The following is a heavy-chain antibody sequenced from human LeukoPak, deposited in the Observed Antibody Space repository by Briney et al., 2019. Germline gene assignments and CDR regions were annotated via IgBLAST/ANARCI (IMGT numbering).Heavy chain of an antibody. CDR2: ISYDGNIK. CDR3: GRDFPTTQGRFGS. CDR1: GFTFTSYN. V-gene: IGHV3-30*03. J-gene: IGHJ4*02. Sequence: GGSLRLSCAASGFTFTSYNFHWVRRAPGKGLEWVSFISYDGNIKYADSVKGRFTISRDNSKYTLHLQINNVSVDDTAMYFCGRDFPTTQGRFGSWGQGTVVTVSS. D-gene: IGHD5-12*01.